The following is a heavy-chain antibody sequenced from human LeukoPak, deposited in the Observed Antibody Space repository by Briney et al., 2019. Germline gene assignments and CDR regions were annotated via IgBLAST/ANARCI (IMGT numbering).Heavy chain of an antibody. D-gene: IGHD2-15*01. Sequence: PSETLSLTCAVSGGSISSGGYSWSWIRQPPGKGLEWIGYIYYSGSTNYNPSLKSRVTISVDTSKNQFSLKLSSVTAADTAVYYCARGGIRFDPWGQGTLVTVSS. J-gene: IGHJ5*02. CDR2: IYYSGST. CDR3: ARGGIRFDP. V-gene: IGHV4-61*08. CDR1: GGSISSGGYS.